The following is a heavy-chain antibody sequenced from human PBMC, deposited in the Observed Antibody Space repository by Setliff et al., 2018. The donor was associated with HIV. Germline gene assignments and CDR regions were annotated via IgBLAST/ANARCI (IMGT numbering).Heavy chain of an antibody. D-gene: IGHD2-21*01. Sequence: KASETLSLTCTVSGGSISSSSYYWGWIRQPPGKGLEWIGSIYYSGSTYYNPSLKSRVTISVDTSKDQFSLKLSSVTAADTAVYYCARGDVVPSYYFDYWDQGTLVTVSS. V-gene: IGHV4-39*01. CDR2: IYYSGST. CDR3: ARGDVVPSYYFDY. J-gene: IGHJ4*02. CDR1: GGSISSSSYY.